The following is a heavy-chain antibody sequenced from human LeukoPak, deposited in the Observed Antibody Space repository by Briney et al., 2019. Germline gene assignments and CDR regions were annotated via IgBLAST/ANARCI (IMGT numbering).Heavy chain of an antibody. Sequence: ASVKVSCKASGYTFTSYGISWVRQAPGQGLEWMGWISAYNGNTNYAQKLQGRVTMTTDTSTSTAYMELRSLRSDDTAVYYCARAGYYYASSGYLLAWGQGTLVTVSS. CDR2: ISAYNGNT. CDR3: ARAGYYYASSGYLLA. V-gene: IGHV1-18*01. CDR1: GYTFTSYG. D-gene: IGHD3-22*01. J-gene: IGHJ5*02.